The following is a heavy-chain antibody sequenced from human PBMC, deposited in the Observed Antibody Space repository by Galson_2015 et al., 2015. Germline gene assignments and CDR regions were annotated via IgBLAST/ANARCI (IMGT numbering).Heavy chain of an antibody. CDR1: GGSISSSYC. CDR3: ARTADYGDPYWYFDL. V-gene: IGHV4-4*01. D-gene: IGHD4-17*01. J-gene: IGHJ2*01. CDR2: IHHSGST. Sequence: ETLSLTCAVSGGSISSSYCWNWVRQPPGRGLEWIGQIHHSGSTNYNPSLKGRVTISVDKSKNQFTLKLSSVAAADTALYFCARTADYGDPYWYFDLWGRGILVTVSS.